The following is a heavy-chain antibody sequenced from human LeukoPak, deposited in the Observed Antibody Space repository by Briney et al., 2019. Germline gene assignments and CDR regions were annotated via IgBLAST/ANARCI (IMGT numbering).Heavy chain of an antibody. CDR3: ARLHDGYSSSSCY. D-gene: IGHD6-6*01. Sequence: SETLSLTCTVSGGSISSGGYYWSWIRQPPGKGLEWIGEINPGVTTNYNPSLKSRVTISGDTSKNQFSLKLSSVTAADTAVYYCARLHDGYSSSSCYWGQGTLVTVSS. J-gene: IGHJ4*02. CDR2: INPGVTT. V-gene: IGHV4-61*08. CDR1: GGSISSGGYY.